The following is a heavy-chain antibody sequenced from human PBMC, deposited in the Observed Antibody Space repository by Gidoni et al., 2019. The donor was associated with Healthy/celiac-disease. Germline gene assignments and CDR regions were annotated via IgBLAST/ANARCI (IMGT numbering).Heavy chain of an antibody. J-gene: IGHJ4*02. CDR1: GYTFTSYY. CDR2: INPSGGST. Sequence: QVQLVQSGAEVKKPGASVKVSCKASGYTFTSYYMHWVRQAPGQGLEWMGIINPSGGSTSYAQKFQGRVTMTRDTSTSTVYMELSSLRSEDTAVYYCARAPRATVTPYYFDYWGQGTLVTASS. V-gene: IGHV1-46*01. D-gene: IGHD4-17*01. CDR3: ARAPRATVTPYYFDY.